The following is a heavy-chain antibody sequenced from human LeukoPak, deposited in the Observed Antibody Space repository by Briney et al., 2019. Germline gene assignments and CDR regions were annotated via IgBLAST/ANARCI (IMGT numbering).Heavy chain of an antibody. Sequence: GGSLRLSCAASGFTFTSFAMTWVRQAPGKGLERVSAVSGSGDSTYYADSVKGRFTISRDNSKNTLYLQMSSLRAEDTAVYYCAKRTSGFCSSTSCYGHDFWGQGTLVTVSS. CDR1: GFTFTSFA. CDR3: AKRTSGFCSSTSCYGHDF. J-gene: IGHJ4*02. V-gene: IGHV3-23*01. D-gene: IGHD2-2*03. CDR2: VSGSGDST.